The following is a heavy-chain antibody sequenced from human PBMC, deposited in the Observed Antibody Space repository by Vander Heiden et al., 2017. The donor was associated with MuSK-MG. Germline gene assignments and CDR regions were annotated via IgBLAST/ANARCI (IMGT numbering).Heavy chain of an antibody. V-gene: IGHV3-23*01. J-gene: IGHJ4*02. CDR1: GFTFSSYA. CDR2: ISVSGDNT. CDR3: AKVGKIIMIVLYYFDY. Sequence: EVQLLESGGGLVQPGGSLRLSCAASGFTFSSYAMNWVRQAPGKGLEWVSGISVSGDNTYYADSVKGRFTISRDNSKNTLYLQMNSLRAEDTAVYYCAKVGKIIMIVLYYFDYWGQGTLVTVSS. D-gene: IGHD3-22*01.